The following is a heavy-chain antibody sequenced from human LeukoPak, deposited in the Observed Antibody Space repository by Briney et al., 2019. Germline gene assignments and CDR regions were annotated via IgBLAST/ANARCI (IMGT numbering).Heavy chain of an antibody. CDR2: IIPIFGTA. CDR3: ATHPDIVVVPAAPYYYYYGMDV. J-gene: IGHJ6*02. Sequence: SVKVSCKASGGTFISYAISWVRQAPGQGLEWMGGIIPIFGTANYAQKFQGRVTITADESTSTAYMELSSLRSEDTAVYYCATHPDIVVVPAAPYYYYYGMDVWGQGTTVTVSS. CDR1: GGTFISYA. D-gene: IGHD2-2*01. V-gene: IGHV1-69*13.